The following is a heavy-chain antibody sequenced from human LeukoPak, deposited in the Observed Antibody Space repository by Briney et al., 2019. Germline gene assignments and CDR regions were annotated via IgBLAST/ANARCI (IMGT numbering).Heavy chain of an antibody. CDR1: DGPTSGRNYL. V-gene: IGHV4-39*01. J-gene: IGHJ5*02. CDR2: ISYSGTT. D-gene: IGHD6-13*01. CDR3: ARSTAAAGPSHNWFDP. Sequence: SETLSLTRTLSDGPTSGRNYLWRWIRHPPGKGQEWIGSISYSGTTYYNPSLKSRVTISVDTSKNQFSLKLTSLTAAVTAVYYCARSTAAAGPSHNWFDPWGQGTLVTVSS.